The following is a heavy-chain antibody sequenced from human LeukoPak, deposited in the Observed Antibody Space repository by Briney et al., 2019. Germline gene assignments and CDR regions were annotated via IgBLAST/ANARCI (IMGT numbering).Heavy chain of an antibody. CDR1: GFTFSDYY. CDR3: ARAIVVVPAKGENNWFDP. V-gene: IGHV3-11*01. J-gene: IGHJ5*02. D-gene: IGHD2-15*01. Sequence: GGSLRLSCAASGFTFSDYYMSWIRQAPGKGLEWVSYISSSGSTIYYADSVEGRLTICRNNTKKSLYLQMKSLRADDTAVYYSARAIVVVPAKGENNWFDPWGQGPLVTASS. CDR2: ISSSGSTI.